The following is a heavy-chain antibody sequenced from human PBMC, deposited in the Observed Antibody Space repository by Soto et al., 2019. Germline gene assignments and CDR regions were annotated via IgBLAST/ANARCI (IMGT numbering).Heavy chain of an antibody. J-gene: IGHJ1*01. CDR2: INHSGST. Sequence: SETLSLTCAVYGGSFSGYYWRWMRQPPGKGLEWIGEINHSGSTNYNPSLKSRVTISVDTSKNQFSLKLSSVTAADTAVYYCARVSPYDSSGYYRAEYFQHWGQGTLVTVSS. CDR1: GGSFSGYY. CDR3: ARVSPYDSSGYYRAEYFQH. D-gene: IGHD3-22*01. V-gene: IGHV4-34*01.